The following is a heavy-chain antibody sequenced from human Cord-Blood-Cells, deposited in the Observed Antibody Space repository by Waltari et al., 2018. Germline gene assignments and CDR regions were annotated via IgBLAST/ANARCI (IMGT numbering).Heavy chain of an antibody. CDR1: GFTCSSAR. Sequence: EVQLVESGGGLVQPGGPLRRPCAASGFTCSSARMHWVRQAPGKGLVWVSRINSDGSSTSYADSVKGRFTISRDNAKNTLYLQMNSLRAEDTAVYYCARDRSSWYDYWGQGTLVTVSS. J-gene: IGHJ4*02. CDR2: INSDGSST. CDR3: ARDRSSWYDY. V-gene: IGHV3-74*01. D-gene: IGHD6-13*01.